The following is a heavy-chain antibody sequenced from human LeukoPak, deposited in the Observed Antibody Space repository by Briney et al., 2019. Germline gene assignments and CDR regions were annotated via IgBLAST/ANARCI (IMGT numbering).Heavy chain of an antibody. D-gene: IGHD1-26*01. CDR2: ISGSGGST. J-gene: IGHJ6*03. CDR1: GFTFSSYA. CDR3: AKHSGSYYYYYYMDV. Sequence: PGGSLRLSCAASGFTFSSYAMSWVRQAPGKGLEWVSAISGSGGSTYYADSVKGRFTIYRDNYKNRVYVQMNRLRAEDTAVYYCAKHSGSYYYYYYMDVWGKGTTVTVSS. V-gene: IGHV3-23*01.